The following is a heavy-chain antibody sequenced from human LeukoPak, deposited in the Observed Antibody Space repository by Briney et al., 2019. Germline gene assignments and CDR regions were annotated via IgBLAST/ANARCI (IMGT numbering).Heavy chain of an antibody. Sequence: PGGSLRLSCAASGFTFSSYVMSWVRQAPGKGLEWVSAISGGGGSTYYADSVKGRFTISRDNSKNTLYLLMNSQRAEDTAIYYCAKDLWGSIADYFDYWGQGTLVSVSS. CDR1: GFTFSSYV. CDR2: ISGGGGST. V-gene: IGHV3-23*01. J-gene: IGHJ4*02. CDR3: AKDLWGSIADYFDY. D-gene: IGHD2-15*01.